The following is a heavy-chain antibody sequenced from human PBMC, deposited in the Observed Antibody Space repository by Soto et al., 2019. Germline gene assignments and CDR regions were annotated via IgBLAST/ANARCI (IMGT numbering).Heavy chain of an antibody. D-gene: IGHD3-16*02. CDR3: ARCRRLGESSLYRLYYYYYGMDV. CDR2: INHSGST. Sequence: PSETLSLTCAVYGGAFSGYYWSWIRQPPGKGLEWMGEINHSGSTNYNPSLKSRVTISVDTSKNQFSLKLSSVTAADTAVYYCARCRRLGESSLYRLYYYYYGMDVWGQGTTVTVSS. V-gene: IGHV4-34*01. J-gene: IGHJ6*02. CDR1: GGAFSGYY.